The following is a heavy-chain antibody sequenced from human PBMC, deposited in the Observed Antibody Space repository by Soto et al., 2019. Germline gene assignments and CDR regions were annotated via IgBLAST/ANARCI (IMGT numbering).Heavy chain of an antibody. V-gene: IGHV3-21*01. CDR1: GFTFSSYS. D-gene: IGHD6-19*01. CDR3: ARGNSSGWYLEYFQH. J-gene: IGHJ1*01. CDR2: ISSSSSYI. Sequence: EVQLVESGGGLVKPGGSLRLSCAASGFTFSSYSMNWVRQAPGKGLEWVSSISSSSSYIYYADSVKGRFTISRDNAKNSLYLQMNSLRAEDTAVYYCARGNSSGWYLEYFQHWGQGTLVTVSS.